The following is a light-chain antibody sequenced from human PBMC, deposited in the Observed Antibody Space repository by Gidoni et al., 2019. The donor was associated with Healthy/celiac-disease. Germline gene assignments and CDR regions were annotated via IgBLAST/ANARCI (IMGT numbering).Light chain of an antibody. Sequence: IVLTQSPATLSLSPGERATLSCRASQSVSSYLAWYQQKPGQAPRLLIYDAANRATGIPARFSGSGSGTDVTLTISSLEPEDFAVYYCQQRSNWPPYTFXQXTKLEIK. CDR3: QQRSNWPPYT. J-gene: IGKJ2*01. CDR2: DAA. CDR1: QSVSSY. V-gene: IGKV3-11*01.